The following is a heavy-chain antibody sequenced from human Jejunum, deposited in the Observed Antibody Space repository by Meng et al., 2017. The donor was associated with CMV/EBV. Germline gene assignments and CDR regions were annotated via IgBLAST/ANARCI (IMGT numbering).Heavy chain of an antibody. J-gene: IGHJ4*02. V-gene: IGHV3-74*01. CDR2: IDGDGSYT. D-gene: IGHD2-15*01. CDR1: SSHW. Sequence: SSHWMHWVRQAPGKGLVWVSRIDGDGSYTNYADSVKGRFTISRDNAKSTLFLEMNSLRVEDTAVYYCARDAAYCDGGGCYSAYYFDYWGQGALVTVSS. CDR3: ARDAAYCDGGGCYSAYYFDY.